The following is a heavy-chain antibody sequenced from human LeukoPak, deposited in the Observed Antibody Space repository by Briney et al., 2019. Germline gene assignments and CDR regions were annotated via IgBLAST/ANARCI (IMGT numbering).Heavy chain of an antibody. J-gene: IGHJ4*02. V-gene: IGHV3-21*04. CDR3: AKEQDY. Sequence: GGSLRLSCAASGFTFSTYNMNWLRQAPGKGLEWVSSITSGETYIYYADSVKGRFTISRDNSKNTLYLQMNSLRAEDTAVYYCAKEQDYWGQGTLVTVSS. CDR1: GFTFSTYN. CDR2: ITSGETYI.